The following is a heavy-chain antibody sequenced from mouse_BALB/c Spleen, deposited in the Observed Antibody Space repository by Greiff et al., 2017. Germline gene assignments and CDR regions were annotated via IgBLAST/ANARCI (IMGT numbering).Heavy chain of an antibody. J-gene: IGHJ1*01. V-gene: IGHV14-3*02. CDR3: ARDGYDVYFDV. CDR2: IDPANGNT. D-gene: IGHD2-2*01. Sequence: VQLKESGAELVKPGASVKLSCTASGFNIKDTYMHWVKQRPEQGLEWIGRIDPANGNTKYDPKFQGKATITADTSSNTAYLQLSSLTSEDTAVYYCARDGYDVYFDVWGAGTTVTVSS. CDR1: GFNIKDTY.